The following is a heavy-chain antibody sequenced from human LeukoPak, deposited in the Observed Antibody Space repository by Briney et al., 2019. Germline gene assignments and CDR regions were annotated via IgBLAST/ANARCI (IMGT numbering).Heavy chain of an antibody. CDR2: ISAYNGNT. CDR1: GYTFTSYG. V-gene: IGHV1-18*01. Sequence: GASVKVSCKASGYTFTSYGISWVRQAPGQGLEWMGWISAYNGNTNYAQKLQGRVTMTTDTSTSTAYMELRSLRSDDTAVYYCARVAARVSTDFWSGYFDYWGQGTLVTVSS. J-gene: IGHJ4*02. D-gene: IGHD3-3*01. CDR3: ARVAARVSTDFWSGYFDY.